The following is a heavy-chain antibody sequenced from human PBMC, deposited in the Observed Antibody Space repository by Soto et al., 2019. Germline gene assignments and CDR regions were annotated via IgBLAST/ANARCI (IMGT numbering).Heavy chain of an antibody. J-gene: IGHJ4*02. CDR3: ASFKGSGSYSFDY. D-gene: IGHD3-10*01. V-gene: IGHV4-59*01. CDR2: IYYSGST. Sequence: ASETLSLTCTVSGGSISSYYWSWVRQPPGKGLEWIGYIYYSGSTNYNPSLKSRVTISVDTSKNQFSLKLSSVTAADTAVYYCASFKGSGSYSFDYWGQGTLVTVSS. CDR1: GGSISSYY.